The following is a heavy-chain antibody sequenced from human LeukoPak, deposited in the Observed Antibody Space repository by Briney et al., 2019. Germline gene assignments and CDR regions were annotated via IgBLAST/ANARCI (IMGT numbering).Heavy chain of an antibody. CDR2: IRDDGNNI. Sequence: GGSLRLSCAASGFSFTSYAMLWVRQAPGKGLEWVAFIRDDGNNIHYADSVKDRFTISRDNSKNTLYLQMNSLRVEDTAVYYCAKEGAPLGGRPDYWGQGTLVTVSS. CDR3: AKEGAPLGGRPDY. J-gene: IGHJ4*02. V-gene: IGHV3-30*02. CDR1: GFSFTSYA. D-gene: IGHD3-16*01.